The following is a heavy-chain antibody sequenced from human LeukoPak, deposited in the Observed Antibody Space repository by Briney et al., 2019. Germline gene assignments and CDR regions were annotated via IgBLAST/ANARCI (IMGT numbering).Heavy chain of an antibody. V-gene: IGHV3-74*01. D-gene: IGHD1-26*01. CDR1: GFTFSSNW. CDR3: VRDLGGRSGH. CDR2: INEDGSTT. J-gene: IGHJ4*02. Sequence: GGSLRLSCAASGFTFSSNWMHWIRQAPGKGLVWVSRINEDGSTTNYADSVKGRSTIFRDNAKNTLYLQMNSLRAEDTAVYYCVRDLGGRSGHWGQGTLVTVSS.